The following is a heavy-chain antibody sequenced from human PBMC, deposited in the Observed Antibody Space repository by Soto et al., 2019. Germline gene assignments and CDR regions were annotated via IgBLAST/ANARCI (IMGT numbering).Heavy chain of an antibody. CDR1: GFTFSSYW. Sequence: EVQLVESGGGLVQPGGSLRLSCAASGFTFSSYWMHWVRQAPGKGLVWVSRINSDGSSTSYADSVKGRFTISRDNAKNTLYLQMNSLRAEDTAVYYCARDPLVRSVVAATPQWYFDLWGRGTLVTVSS. CDR2: INSDGSST. D-gene: IGHD2-15*01. V-gene: IGHV3-74*01. CDR3: ARDPLVRSVVAATPQWYFDL. J-gene: IGHJ2*01.